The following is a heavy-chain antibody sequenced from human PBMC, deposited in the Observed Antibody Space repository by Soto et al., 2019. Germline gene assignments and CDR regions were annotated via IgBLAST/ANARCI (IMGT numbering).Heavy chain of an antibody. CDR2: ISYDGSNK. Sequence: GGSLRLSCAASGFTFSSYAMHWVRQAPGKGLEWVAVISYDGSNKYYADSVKGRFTISRDNSKNTLYLQMNSLRAEDTAVYYCARYYDYWGQGTLVTVSS. J-gene: IGHJ4*02. CDR3: ARYYDY. V-gene: IGHV3-30-3*01. CDR1: GFTFSSYA.